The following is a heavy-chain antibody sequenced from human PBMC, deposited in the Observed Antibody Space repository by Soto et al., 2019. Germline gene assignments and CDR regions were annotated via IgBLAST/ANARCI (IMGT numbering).Heavy chain of an antibody. D-gene: IGHD3-22*01. J-gene: IGHJ4*02. CDR2: IYYSGST. CDR1: GGSVSSGSYY. Sequence: SETLSLTCTVSGGSVSSGSYYWSWIRQPPGKGLEWIGYIYYSGSTNYNPSLKSRVTISVDTSKNQFSLKLSSVTAADTAVYYCARDRRYYDSSGYYLDYWGQGTLVTV. CDR3: ARDRRYYDSSGYYLDY. V-gene: IGHV4-61*01.